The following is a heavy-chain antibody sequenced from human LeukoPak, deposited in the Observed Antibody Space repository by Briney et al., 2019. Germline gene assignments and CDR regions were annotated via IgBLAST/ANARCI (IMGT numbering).Heavy chain of an antibody. CDR3: ATGPDNYNSSSYYFHY. CDR2: INQSGST. Sequence: PSETLSLTCAVYGGSFRGYYWSWIRQPPGKGLEWIGEINQSGSTNYNPSLKSRVITSVDTSKNQFSLKLSSVTAADTAVYYCATGPDNYNSSSYYFHYWGQGTLVTVSS. V-gene: IGHV4-34*01. D-gene: IGHD3-22*01. CDR1: GGSFRGYY. J-gene: IGHJ4*02.